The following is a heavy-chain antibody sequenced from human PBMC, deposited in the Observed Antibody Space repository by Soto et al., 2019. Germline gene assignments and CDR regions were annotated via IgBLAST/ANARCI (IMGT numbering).Heavy chain of an antibody. Sequence: ASVKGSCKVSRDTLTKLSMHWVRQAPGEGLEWMGGFDRGDGEIIYAQKFQGRLTMAEETSTDTAYMELSSLRSEDTAVYYCAARLRRYGSRYFYDYWGQGTLVTVSS. V-gene: IGHV1-24*01. CDR1: RDTLTKLS. D-gene: IGHD2-15*01. J-gene: IGHJ4*02. CDR3: AARLRRYGSRYFYDY. CDR2: FDRGDGEI.